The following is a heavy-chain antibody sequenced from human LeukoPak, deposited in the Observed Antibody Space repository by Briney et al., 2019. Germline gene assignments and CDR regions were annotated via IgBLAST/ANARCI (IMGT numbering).Heavy chain of an antibody. CDR3: ARGRTAYSSSWYNWFDP. Sequence: KPSETLSLICAVYGGSFSGYYWSWIRQPPGKGLEWIGEINHSGSSNYNPSLKSRVTISVDTSKNQFSLKLHSATAADTAVYYCARGRTAYSSSWYNWFDPWGQGTLVTVSS. CDR1: GGSFSGYY. D-gene: IGHD6-13*01. V-gene: IGHV4-34*01. J-gene: IGHJ5*02. CDR2: INHSGSS.